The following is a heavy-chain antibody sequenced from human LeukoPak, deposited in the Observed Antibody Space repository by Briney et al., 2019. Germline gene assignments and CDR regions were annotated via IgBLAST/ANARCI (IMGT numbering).Heavy chain of an antibody. V-gene: IGHV3-23*01. CDR3: AKPTYLVYAPDY. CDR1: GFTFSSYA. CDR2: ISGGGGST. Sequence: GGSLRLSCAASGFTFSSYAMSWVRQAPGKGLEWVSAISGGGGSTYYADSVKGRFTISRDNSKNTLYLQMNSLRAEDTAVYYCAKPTYLVYAPDYWGQGTLVTVSS. J-gene: IGHJ4*02. D-gene: IGHD2-8*01.